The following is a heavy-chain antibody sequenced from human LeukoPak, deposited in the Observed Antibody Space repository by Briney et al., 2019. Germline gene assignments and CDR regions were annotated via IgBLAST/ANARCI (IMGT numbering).Heavy chain of an antibody. Sequence: PGRSLRLSCAASGFTFSSYAMHWVRQAPGKGLEWVAVISYDGSNKYYADSVKGRFTISRDNSKNTLYLQMNSLRAGDTAVYYCASSRSIDIVVVPAAMAYWGQGTLVTVSS. V-gene: IGHV3-30*01. J-gene: IGHJ4*02. D-gene: IGHD2-2*01. CDR2: ISYDGSNK. CDR1: GFTFSSYA. CDR3: ASSRSIDIVVVPAAMAY.